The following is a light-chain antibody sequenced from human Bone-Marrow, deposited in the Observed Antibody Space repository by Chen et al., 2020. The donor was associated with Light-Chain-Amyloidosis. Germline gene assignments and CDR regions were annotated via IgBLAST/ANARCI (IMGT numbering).Light chain of an antibody. J-gene: IGLJ3*02. CDR2: EDD. V-gene: IGLV6-57*01. CDR1: SDSIATNY. CDR3: QSYQGSSQGV. Sequence: NFMLTQPHSVSEYPGKTVIISCTRSSDSIATNYVQWYPQRPGSSPTTVIYEDDQRPSGVPDRFSGSIDRSSNSASLTISGLKTEDEADYYCQSYQGSSQGVFGGGTKLTVL.